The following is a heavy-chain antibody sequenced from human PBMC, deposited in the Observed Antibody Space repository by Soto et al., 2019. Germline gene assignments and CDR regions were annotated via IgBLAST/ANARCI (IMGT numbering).Heavy chain of an antibody. V-gene: IGHV1-69*01. J-gene: IGHJ6*02. CDR1: GGTFSSYA. CDR2: IIPIFGTA. CDR3: ARGGCSSTSCYGTRYGMDV. Sequence: QVQLVQSGAEVKKPGSSVKVSCKASGGTFSSYAISWVRQAPGQGLEWMGGIIPIFGTANYAQKFQGRVTITADESTSTAYMELSSLRSEDTAVDYCARGGCSSTSCYGTRYGMDVWGQGTTVTVSS. D-gene: IGHD2-2*01.